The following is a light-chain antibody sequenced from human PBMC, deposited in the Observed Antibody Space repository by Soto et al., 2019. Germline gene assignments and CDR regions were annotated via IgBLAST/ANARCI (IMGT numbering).Light chain of an antibody. Sequence: DIQMTQSPSILSASVGDTVTITCRASQSINSWLAWYQQRPGKAPKLLIYDASTLQNGVPSRFSGSGSGTRFTLTVSSLQPDDFATYYCQQYNRYSTFGQGTKVDIK. CDR3: QQYNRYST. J-gene: IGKJ1*01. CDR2: DAS. CDR1: QSINSW. V-gene: IGKV1-5*01.